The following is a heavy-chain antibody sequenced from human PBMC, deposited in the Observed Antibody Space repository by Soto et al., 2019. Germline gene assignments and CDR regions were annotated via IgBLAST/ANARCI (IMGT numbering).Heavy chain of an antibody. CDR3: ARPHFDSYWWYFDL. CDR2: VHNSGST. D-gene: IGHD3-9*01. J-gene: IGHJ2*01. V-gene: IGHV4-59*01. CDR1: GGSFSGYY. Sequence: PSETLSLTCAVYGGSFSGYYSSWLRQPPGKGLERIGYVHNSGSTYYNPSLKSRVTISEDTSKNQLSLELRSVTAADTAVYYCARPHFDSYWWYFDLWGRGTLVTVFS.